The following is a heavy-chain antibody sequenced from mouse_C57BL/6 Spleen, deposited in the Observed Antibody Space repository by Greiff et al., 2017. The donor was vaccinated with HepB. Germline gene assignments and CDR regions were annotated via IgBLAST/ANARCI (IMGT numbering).Heavy chain of an antibody. CDR1: GFSLTSYG. Sequence: VQLQESGPGLVQPSQRLSITCTVSGFSLTSYGVHWVRQSPGKGLEWLGVIWSGGSTDYNAAFISRLSISKDNSKSQVFFKMNSLQADDTAIYYCARNENYYGSSYVDYWGQGTSVTVSS. V-gene: IGHV2-2*01. CDR2: IWSGGST. CDR3: ARNENYYGSSYVDY. J-gene: IGHJ4*01. D-gene: IGHD1-1*01.